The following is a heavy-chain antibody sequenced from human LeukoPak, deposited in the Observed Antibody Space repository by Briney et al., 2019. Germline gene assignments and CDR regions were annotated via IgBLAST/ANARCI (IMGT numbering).Heavy chain of an antibody. CDR2: IFPSGGEI. D-gene: IGHD4/OR15-4a*01. CDR1: GFTFSTFA. Sequence: PGGSLRLSCAASGFTFSTFAMISVRQPPGKGLECVSSIFPSGGEIHYADSVRGRFTISRDNSKNTLYLQMNSLRAEDTAVYYCARRAGAYSHPYDYWGQGTLVTVSS. CDR3: ARRAGAYSHPYDY. V-gene: IGHV3-23*01. J-gene: IGHJ4*02.